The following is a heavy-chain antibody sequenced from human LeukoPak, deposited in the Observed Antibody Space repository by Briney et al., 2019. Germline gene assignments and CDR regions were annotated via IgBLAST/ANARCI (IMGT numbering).Heavy chain of an antibody. Sequence: SGPTLVNPTQTLTLTCTFSGFSLSTSGMRVSWIRQPPGKALEWLARIDWDDDKFYSTSLKTRLTISKDTSKNQVVLTMTNMDPMDTATYYCARMDYDSSGYYPYWGQGTLVTVSS. CDR2: IDWDDDK. CDR1: GFSLSTSGMR. V-gene: IGHV2-70*04. J-gene: IGHJ4*02. D-gene: IGHD3-22*01. CDR3: ARMDYDSSGYYPY.